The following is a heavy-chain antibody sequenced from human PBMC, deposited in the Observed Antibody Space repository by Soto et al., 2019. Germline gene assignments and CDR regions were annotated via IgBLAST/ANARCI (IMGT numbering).Heavy chain of an antibody. CDR1: DSTIRRYA. Sequence: EVQLLQSGGGVVQPGGSLRLSCAASDSTIRRYAMSWVRQAPGKGLEWVSGITGNSARIYYADSVKGRFSISRDNSKNTLYLQMDTPRAEDTAVYYCAKNGDFDYDAFDVWGQGTVVTVSS. CDR2: ITGNSARI. D-gene: IGHD3-16*01. CDR3: AKNGDFDYDAFDV. V-gene: IGHV3-23*01. J-gene: IGHJ3*01.